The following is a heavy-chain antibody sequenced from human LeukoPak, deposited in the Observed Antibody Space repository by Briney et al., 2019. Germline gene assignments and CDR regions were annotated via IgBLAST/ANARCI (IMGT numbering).Heavy chain of an antibody. D-gene: IGHD2-21*01. Sequence: PSETLSLTCTVSGGSISSSSYYWGWIRQPPGQGLEWIGSIYYSGSTYYNPSLKSRVTISVDTSKNQFSLKLSSVTAADTAVYYCARSLIRFDYYFDYWGQGTLVTVSS. V-gene: IGHV4-39*01. CDR1: GGSISSSSYY. CDR3: ARSLIRFDYYFDY. J-gene: IGHJ4*02. CDR2: IYYSGST.